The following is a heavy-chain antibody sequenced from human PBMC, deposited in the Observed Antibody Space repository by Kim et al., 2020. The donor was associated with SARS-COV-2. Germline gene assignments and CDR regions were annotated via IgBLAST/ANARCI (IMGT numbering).Heavy chain of an antibody. CDR3: ASGPIKGGMDV. J-gene: IGHJ6*02. CDR2: ISGDSRYI. Sequence: GGSLRLSCAASGFFLSTDSMHWVRQAPGKGLEWVSSISGDSRYIYYADSVKGRLTISRDNAKKSLYLQMNSLGAEDTAVYYCASGPIKGGMDVWGQGTKVTVSS. V-gene: IGHV3-21*01. CDR1: GFFLSTDS.